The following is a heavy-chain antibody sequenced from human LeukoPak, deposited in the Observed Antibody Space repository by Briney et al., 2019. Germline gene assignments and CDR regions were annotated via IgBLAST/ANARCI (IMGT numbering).Heavy chain of an antibody. CDR2: IGGSNGIT. V-gene: IGHV3-23*01. Sequence: GGSPRLSCAASRFTFNSYAMSWVRQAPGKGLEWVSVIGGSNGITFYVGSVKGRFTISRDNSKDTLYLQMNSLRAEDTAVYYCARNGNSGWGYFDYWGQGTLVTVSS. J-gene: IGHJ4*02. D-gene: IGHD5-12*01. CDR3: ARNGNSGWGYFDY. CDR1: RFTFNSYA.